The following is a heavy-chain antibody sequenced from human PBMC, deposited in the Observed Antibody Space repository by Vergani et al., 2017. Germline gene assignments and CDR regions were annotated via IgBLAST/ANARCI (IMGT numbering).Heavy chain of an antibody. Sequence: QVQLQESGPGLVKPSETLSLTCTVSGGSISSYYWSWIRQPPGKGLEWSGYSYYSGITNYNPSLKSRVTISVDTSKNPFSLKLSSVTAADTAVYYCARGYYDSSGYYSSFDYWGQGTLVTVSS. CDR1: GGSISSYY. CDR3: ARGYYDSSGYYSSFDY. J-gene: IGHJ4*02. CDR2: SYYSGIT. D-gene: IGHD3-22*01. V-gene: IGHV4-59*01.